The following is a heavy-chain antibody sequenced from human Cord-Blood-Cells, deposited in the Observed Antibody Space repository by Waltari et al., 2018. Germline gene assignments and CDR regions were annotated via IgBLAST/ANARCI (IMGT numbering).Heavy chain of an antibody. V-gene: IGHV4-34*01. J-gene: IGHJ3*02. D-gene: IGHD3-3*01. CDR1: GGSFRGYY. Sequence: QVQLQQWGAGPLKPSENLSLTCAVPGGSFRGYYRCWIRQPPGKGLEWIGEINHSESTNYNPSLKSRVTISVDTSKNQFSRKLSSVTAADTAVYYCARATIFGVVINAFDIWGQGTMVTVSS. CDR2: INHSEST. CDR3: ARATIFGVVINAFDI.